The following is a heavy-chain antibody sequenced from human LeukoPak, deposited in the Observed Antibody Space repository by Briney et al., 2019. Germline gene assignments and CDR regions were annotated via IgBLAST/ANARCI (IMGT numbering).Heavy chain of an antibody. CDR2: INHSGST. Sequence: PSETLSLTCAVYGGSFSGYYWSWIRQPPGKGLEWIGEINHSGSTNYNPSLKSRVTISVDTSKNQFSLKLSSVTAADTAVYYCARGRPWGYRRFGYWGQGTLVAVSS. D-gene: IGHD3-16*01. CDR3: ARGRPWGYRRFGY. CDR1: GGSFSGYY. J-gene: IGHJ4*02. V-gene: IGHV4-34*01.